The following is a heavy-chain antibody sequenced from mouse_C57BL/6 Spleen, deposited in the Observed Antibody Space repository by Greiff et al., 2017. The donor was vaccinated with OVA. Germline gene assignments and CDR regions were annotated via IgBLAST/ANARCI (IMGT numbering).Heavy chain of an antibody. CDR1: GFTFSSYG. CDR2: ISSGGSYT. Sequence: EVKVVESGGDLVKPGGSLKLSCAASGFTFSSYGMSWVRQTPDKRLEWVATISSGGSYTDYPDSVKGRFTISRDNAKNTLYLQMSSLKSEDTAMYYCARRTGKGLDYWGQGTTLTVSS. CDR3: ARRTGKGLDY. V-gene: IGHV5-6*02. D-gene: IGHD4-1*01. J-gene: IGHJ2*01.